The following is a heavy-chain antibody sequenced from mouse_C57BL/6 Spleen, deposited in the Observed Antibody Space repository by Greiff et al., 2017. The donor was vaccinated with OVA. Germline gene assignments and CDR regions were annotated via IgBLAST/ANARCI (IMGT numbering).Heavy chain of an antibody. CDR3: ARWDYDSYYAMDY. D-gene: IGHD2-4*01. J-gene: IGHJ4*01. Sequence: QVQLQQPGAELVKPGASVKMSCKASGYTFTSYWITWVKPRPGQGLEWIGDIYPGSGSTNYNEKSKSKATLTVDTSSSTAYMQLSSLTSEDSAVYYCARWDYDSYYAMDYWGQGTSVTVSS. CDR1: GYTFTSYW. V-gene: IGHV1-55*01. CDR2: IYPGSGST.